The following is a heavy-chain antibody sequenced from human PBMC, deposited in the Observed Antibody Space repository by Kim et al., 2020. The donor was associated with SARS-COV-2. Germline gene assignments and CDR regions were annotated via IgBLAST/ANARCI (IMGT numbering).Heavy chain of an antibody. V-gene: IGHV3-30*18. Sequence: GGSLRLSCAASGFTFSNYGMHWVRQAPGKGLEWVATISYDGSVKNYADSVQGRFTISRDDSKNTLYLEMNSLRVEDTAVYYCAKGLTILLDFWGQGSLVTVSS. J-gene: IGHJ4*02. D-gene: IGHD3-3*01. CDR3: AKGLTILLDF. CDR2: ISYDGSVK. CDR1: GFTFSNYG.